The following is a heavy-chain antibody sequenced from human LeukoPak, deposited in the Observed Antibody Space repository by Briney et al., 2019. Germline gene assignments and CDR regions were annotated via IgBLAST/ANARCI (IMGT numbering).Heavy chain of an antibody. CDR3: ARGPCLWASCYRRFDY. D-gene: IGHD2-2*02. CDR1: GGSFSGYY. CDR2: INHSGST. V-gene: IGHV4-34*01. Sequence: SETLSLTCAVYGGSFSGYYWSWIRQPPGKGLEWIGEINHSGSTNYNPSPKSRVTISIDTSKNQFSLKLSSVTAADTAVYYCARGPCLWASCYRRFDYWGQGTLVTVSS. J-gene: IGHJ4*02.